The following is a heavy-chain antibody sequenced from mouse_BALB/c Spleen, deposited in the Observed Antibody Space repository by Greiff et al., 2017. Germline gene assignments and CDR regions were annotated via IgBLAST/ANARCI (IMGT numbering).Heavy chain of an antibody. CDR3: ARDYRYDEAY. CDR1: GYSITSGYY. CDR2: ISYDGSN. Sequence: EVQVVESGPGLVKPSQSLSLTCSVTGYSITSGYYWNWIRQFPGNKLEWMGYISYDGSNNYNPSLKNRISITRDTSKNQFFLKLNSVTTEDTATYYCARDYRYDEAYWGQGTLVTVSA. J-gene: IGHJ3*01. D-gene: IGHD2-14*01. V-gene: IGHV3-6*02.